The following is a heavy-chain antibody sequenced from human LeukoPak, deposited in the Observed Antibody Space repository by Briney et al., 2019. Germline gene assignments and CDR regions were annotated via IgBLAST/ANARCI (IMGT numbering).Heavy chain of an antibody. J-gene: IGHJ4*02. CDR2: ISSSSSTI. D-gene: IGHD3-22*01. V-gene: IGHV3-48*01. Sequence: GGSLRLSCAASGFTFSSYSMNWVRQAPGKGLEWVSYISSSSSTIYYADSVKGRFTISRDNAKNSLYLQMNSLRAEDTAVYYCASVPPNYYDSSGYSRPRWGQGTLVTVSS. CDR1: GFTFSSYS. CDR3: ASVPPNYYDSSGYSRPR.